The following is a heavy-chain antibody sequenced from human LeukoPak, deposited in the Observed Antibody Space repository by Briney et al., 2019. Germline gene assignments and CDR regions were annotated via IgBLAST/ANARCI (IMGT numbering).Heavy chain of an antibody. Sequence: GGSLRLSCAASGSTFSSYAMHWVRQAPGKGLEYVSAISSNGGSTYYANSVKGRFTISRDNSKNTLYLQMGSLRAEDMAVYYCARDAPYYYGSGSYHQYYYYYMDVWGKGTTVTVSS. J-gene: IGHJ6*03. CDR1: GSTFSSYA. D-gene: IGHD3-10*01. CDR3: ARDAPYYYGSGSYHQYYYYYMDV. V-gene: IGHV3-64*01. CDR2: ISSNGGST.